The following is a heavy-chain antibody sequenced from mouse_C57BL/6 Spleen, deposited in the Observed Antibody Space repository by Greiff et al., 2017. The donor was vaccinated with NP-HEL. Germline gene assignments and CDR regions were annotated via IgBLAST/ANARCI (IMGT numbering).Heavy chain of an antibody. V-gene: IGHV1-64*01. D-gene: IGHD1-1*01. CDR1: GYTFTSYW. CDR3: ARSLFTTVVARGFAY. J-gene: IGHJ3*01. Sequence: VQLQQPGAELVKPGASVKMSCKASGYTFTSYWITWVKQRPGQGLEWIGMIHPNSGSTNYNEKFKSKATLTVDKSSSTAYMQLSSLTSEDSAVYYCARSLFTTVVARGFAYWGQGTLVTVSA. CDR2: IHPNSGST.